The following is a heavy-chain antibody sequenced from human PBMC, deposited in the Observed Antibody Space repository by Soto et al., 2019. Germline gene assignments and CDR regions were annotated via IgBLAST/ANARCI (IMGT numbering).Heavy chain of an antibody. CDR1: GGALSSYT. V-gene: IGHV1-69*02. Sequence: ASVKVSCKDSGGALSSYTLNWVRRAPGQGLEWMGRIIPILSMSTYAQKFQGRVSIIADKSTTTAYMTLSSLRSDDTAIYYCARSYGSGSRPFDYWGQGTLVTVSS. D-gene: IGHD3-10*01. CDR2: IIPILSMS. J-gene: IGHJ4*02. CDR3: ARSYGSGSRPFDY.